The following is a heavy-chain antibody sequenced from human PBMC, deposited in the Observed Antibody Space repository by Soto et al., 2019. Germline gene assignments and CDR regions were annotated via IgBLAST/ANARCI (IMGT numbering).Heavy chain of an antibody. J-gene: IGHJ4*02. CDR3: ARGPMTTVVKFDY. CDR1: GGTFSSYA. V-gene: IGHV1-18*01. D-gene: IGHD4-17*01. CDR2: ISAYNGNT. Sequence: ASVKVSCKASGGTFSSYAISWVRQGPGQGLEWMGWISAYNGNTNYAQKLQGRVTMTTDTSTSTAYMELRSLRSDDTAVYYCARGPMTTVVKFDYWGQGTLVTVSS.